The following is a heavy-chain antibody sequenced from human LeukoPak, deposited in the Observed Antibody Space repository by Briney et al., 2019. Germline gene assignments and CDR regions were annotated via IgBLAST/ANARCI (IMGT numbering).Heavy chain of an antibody. D-gene: IGHD6-19*01. CDR3: MRRDTGWNYSDY. J-gene: IGHJ4*02. CDR2: IYYTANT. V-gene: IGHV4-59*11. CDR1: GGSIYSHY. Sequence: SETLSLTCAVSGGSIYSHYWGWIRQPPGHELEWIGDIYYTANTNYNPSLKSRVTISRDTSKNHLSLTLTAVVAADTAIYYCMRRDTGWNYSDYWGQGILVTVSS.